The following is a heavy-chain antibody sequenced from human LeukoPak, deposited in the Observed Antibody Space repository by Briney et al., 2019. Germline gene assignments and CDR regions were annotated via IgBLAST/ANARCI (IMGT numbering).Heavy chain of an antibody. D-gene: IGHD6-19*01. J-gene: IGHJ3*02. CDR1: GFTFSNYA. CDR2: ISYDGGNK. Sequence: GGSLRLSCAASGFTFSNYAMHWVRQALGKGLEWVAVISYDGGNKYYAASVKGRFTISRDNSKNTLDLQMNSLRTEDTAVYYCARPYSSGLTAFDIWGQGTMVTVSS. V-gene: IGHV3-30-3*01. CDR3: ARPYSSGLTAFDI.